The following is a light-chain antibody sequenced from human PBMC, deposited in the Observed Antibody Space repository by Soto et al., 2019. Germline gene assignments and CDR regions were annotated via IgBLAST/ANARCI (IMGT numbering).Light chain of an antibody. J-gene: IGLJ3*02. CDR2: EVT. V-gene: IGLV2-23*02. CDR1: SSDIGIHDH. CDR3: CSYAGGNPFWV. Sequence: QSALTQPASVSGSPGQSITISCTGSSSDIGIHDHVSWYQQHPGKAPKVMIYEVTKRPSGVSNRFSGSKSGDTASLTISGLRAEDEADYYCCSYAGGNPFWVLGGGTKLTVL.